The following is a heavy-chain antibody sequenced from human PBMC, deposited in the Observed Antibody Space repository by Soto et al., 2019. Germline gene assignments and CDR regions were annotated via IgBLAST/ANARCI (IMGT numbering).Heavy chain of an antibody. D-gene: IGHD3-10*01. V-gene: IGHV1-18*01. CDR3: ARDLSVLLWCGELDY. J-gene: IGHJ4*02. CDR1: GYTFTSYG. Sequence: QVQLVQSGAEVKKPGASVKVSCKASGYTFTSYGISWVRQAPGQGLEWMGWISAYNGNTNYAQKLQGRVTMTTDTSTSTAYRELRSLRSDDTAVYYCARDLSVLLWCGELDYWGQGTLVTVSS. CDR2: ISAYNGNT.